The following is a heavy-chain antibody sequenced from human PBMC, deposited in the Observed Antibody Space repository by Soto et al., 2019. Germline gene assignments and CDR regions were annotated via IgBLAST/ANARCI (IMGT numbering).Heavy chain of an antibody. J-gene: IGHJ6*02. Sequence: GGSLRLSCAASGFTFSSYGMHWVRQAPGKGLEWVAVIWYDGSNKYYADSVKGRFTISRDNSKNTLYLQMNSLRAEDTAVYYCAREAIAVAGTNYYGMGVWGQGTTVTVSS. CDR3: AREAIAVAGTNYYGMGV. V-gene: IGHV3-33*01. CDR2: IWYDGSNK. D-gene: IGHD6-19*01. CDR1: GFTFSSYG.